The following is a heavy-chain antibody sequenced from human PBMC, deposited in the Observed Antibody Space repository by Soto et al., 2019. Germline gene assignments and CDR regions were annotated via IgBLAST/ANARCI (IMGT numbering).Heavy chain of an antibody. CDR3: ASRLTLATTTGDAFDL. CDR1: SGSIINYY. J-gene: IGHJ3*01. CDR2: IYYSGST. D-gene: IGHD4-17*01. V-gene: IGHV4-59*01. Sequence: QVQLQESGPGLVKPSETLSLTCTVSSGSIINYYLNWIRQPPGKGLEWIGFIYYSGSTNYNTFLHSRVTMSVDMSRLQLSLKLNSVTAADTAVYYCASRLTLATTTGDAFDLWGQGIMVTVSS.